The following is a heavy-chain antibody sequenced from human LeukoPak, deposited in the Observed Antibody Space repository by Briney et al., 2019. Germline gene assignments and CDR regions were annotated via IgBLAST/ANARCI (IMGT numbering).Heavy chain of an antibody. D-gene: IGHD2-2*01. J-gene: IGHJ5*02. Sequence: SETLSLTCTVSGGSISSSSYYWGWIRQPPGKGLEWIGSIYYSGSTYYDPSLKSRVTISVDTSKNQFSLKLSSVTAADTAVYYCARQLRYHIVVVPAAHGPWFDPWGQGTLVTVSS. CDR2: IYYSGST. V-gene: IGHV4-39*01. CDR1: GGSISSSSYY. CDR3: ARQLRYHIVVVPAAHGPWFDP.